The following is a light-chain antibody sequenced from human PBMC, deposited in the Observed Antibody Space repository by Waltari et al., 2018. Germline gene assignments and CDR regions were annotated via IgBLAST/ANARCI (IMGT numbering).Light chain of an antibody. J-gene: IGKJ4*01. V-gene: IGKV1-5*03. CDR2: EAS. CDR1: QRISKW. CDR3: QQYNSYSLLT. Sequence: DIRTTQSPSTLSASAGGRVILPCRASQRISKWLALYQQKPGKAPKLLIYEASTVPSGVPSRFSGTGSGTDFTLTISSLQPDDFATYYCQQYNSYSLLTFGGGTKVEIK.